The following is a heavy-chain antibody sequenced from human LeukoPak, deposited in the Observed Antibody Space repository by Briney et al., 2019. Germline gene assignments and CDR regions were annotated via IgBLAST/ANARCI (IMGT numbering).Heavy chain of an antibody. CDR1: GFTFSSYA. Sequence: GGSLRLSCAASGFTFSSYAMHWVRQAPGKGLEWVAAISYDGSNKYYADSVKGRFTISRDNSKNTLYLQMNSLRAEDTAVYYCARGGYSSSWYEYWGQGTLVTVSS. V-gene: IGHV3-30-3*01. J-gene: IGHJ4*02. D-gene: IGHD6-13*01. CDR3: ARGGYSSSWYEY. CDR2: ISYDGSNK.